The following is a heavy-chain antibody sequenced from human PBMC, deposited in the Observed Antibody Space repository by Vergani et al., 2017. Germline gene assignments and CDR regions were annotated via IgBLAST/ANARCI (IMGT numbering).Heavy chain of an antibody. CDR1: GGSISSYY. J-gene: IGHJ6*03. V-gene: IGHV4-59*01. CDR2: IYYSGST. D-gene: IGHD6-13*01. CDR3: ARVRAAADYYYYYYYMDV. Sequence: QVQLQESGPGLVKPSETLSLTCTVSGGSISSYYWSRIRQPPGKGLEWIGYIYYSGSTNYNPSLKSRVTISVDTSKNQFSLKLSSVTAADTAVYYCARVRAAADYYYYYYYMDVWGKGTTVTVSS.